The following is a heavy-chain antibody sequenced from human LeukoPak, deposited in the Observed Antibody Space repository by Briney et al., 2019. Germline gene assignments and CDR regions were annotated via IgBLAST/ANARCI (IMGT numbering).Heavy chain of an antibody. V-gene: IGHV4-59*01. D-gene: IGHD7-27*01. CDR3: ARGTSGDRGDY. Sequence: SETLSLTCTVSGGSISSYYWSWIRQPPGKGLEWIGYISYSGSTNYNPSLKSRVTMSVDTSKNQFSLKLSSVTAADTAVYYCARGTSGDRGDYWGQGTLVTVSS. J-gene: IGHJ4*02. CDR2: ISYSGST. CDR1: GGSISSYY.